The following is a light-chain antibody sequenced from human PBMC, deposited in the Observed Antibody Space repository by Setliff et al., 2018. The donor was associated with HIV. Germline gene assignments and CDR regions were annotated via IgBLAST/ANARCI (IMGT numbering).Light chain of an antibody. V-gene: IGLV1-40*01. CDR1: SSNIGTGYD. J-gene: IGLJ1*01. CDR2: DNN. CDR3: QSYDSSLSGCV. Sequence: QSALAQPPSVSGAPGQRVTISCTGSSSNIGTGYDVHWYQQLPGTAPKLLIHDNNNRPSGVPDRFSGSKSGTSASLAITGLQAEDEADYYCQSYDSSLSGCVFGSGTKVTVL.